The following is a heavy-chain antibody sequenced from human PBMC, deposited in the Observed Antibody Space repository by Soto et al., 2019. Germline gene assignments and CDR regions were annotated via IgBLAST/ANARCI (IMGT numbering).Heavy chain of an antibody. V-gene: IGHV3-73*02. CDR2: IGSRAHSHAT. Sequence: EVQLVEAGGNLVQPGGSLKLSCAASGFTFSDSSIHWVRQASGKGLEWLGGIGSRAHSHATAYAGSLTGMFSISRDDSKNTADLQMNSLQLDDTALYFCARAPYYGDWGQWTEVTVSP. D-gene: IGHD3-10*01. J-gene: IGHJ3*01. CDR3: ARAPYYGD. CDR1: GFTFSDSS.